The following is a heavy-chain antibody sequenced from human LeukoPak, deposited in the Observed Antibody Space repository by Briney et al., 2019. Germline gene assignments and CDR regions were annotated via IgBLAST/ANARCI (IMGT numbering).Heavy chain of an antibody. V-gene: IGHV4-38-2*01. J-gene: IGHJ4*02. D-gene: IGHD1-1*01. CDR3: ARVNWNPDY. CDR2: IHHSGST. CDR1: GYSISRGYH. Sequence: SETLSLTCAVSGYSISRGYHWGWIRPPPAKGLEWIGSIHHSGSTYYNSSLKSRVTISVDTSKNQFSLKVSSVTAADTAVYYCARVNWNPDYWGQGTLVTVSS.